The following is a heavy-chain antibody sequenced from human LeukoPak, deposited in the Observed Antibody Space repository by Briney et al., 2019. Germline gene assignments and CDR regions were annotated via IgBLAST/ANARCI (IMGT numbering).Heavy chain of an antibody. CDR1: GFTFSSYA. J-gene: IGHJ4*02. CDR2: IKSKTDGGTT. CDR3: TTDY. V-gene: IGHV3-15*01. Sequence: GGSLRLSCAASGFTFSSYAMSWVRQAPGKGLEWVGHIKSKTDGGTTDYTAPVKGRFTISRDDSKNTLYLQMNSLKTEDTAVYYCTTDYWGQGTLVTVSS.